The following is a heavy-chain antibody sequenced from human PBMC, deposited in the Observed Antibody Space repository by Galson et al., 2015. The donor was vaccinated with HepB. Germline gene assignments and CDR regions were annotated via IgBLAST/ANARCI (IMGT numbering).Heavy chain of an antibody. Sequence: SLRLSCAASGFNVNINLISWVRQAPGKGLEWISVIYAGGSSDYSDSVKGRFTISGDDSINTVFLEMNSLRADDTAVYYCARMGGGYMASINIWGQGTLVTVSS. J-gene: IGHJ3*02. CDR1: GFNVNINL. CDR3: ARMGGGYMASINI. V-gene: IGHV3-53*01. D-gene: IGHD5-12*01. CDR2: IYAGGSS.